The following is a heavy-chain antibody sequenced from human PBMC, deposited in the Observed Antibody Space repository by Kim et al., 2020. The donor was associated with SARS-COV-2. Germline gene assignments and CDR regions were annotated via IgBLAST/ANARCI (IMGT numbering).Heavy chain of an antibody. CDR3: ARDEVRWFGENLYYNYGMDV. CDR1: GFTFSSYS. CDR2: IGSSSSTV. D-gene: IGHD3-10*01. Sequence: GGSLRLSCAASGFTFSSYSVNWVRQAPGKGLEWLSYIGSSSSTVYYADSVKGRFTISRDNAKNSLYLQMNSLRAEDTAVYYCARDEVRWFGENLYYNYGMDVWGQGTTVTVSS. J-gene: IGHJ6*02. V-gene: IGHV3-48*04.